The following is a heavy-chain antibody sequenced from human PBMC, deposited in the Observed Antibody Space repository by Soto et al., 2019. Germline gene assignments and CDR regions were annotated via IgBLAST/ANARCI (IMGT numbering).Heavy chain of an antibody. CDR3: VKDISNDLGSGSQNWFDP. CDR1: GFTFDDYA. D-gene: IGHD3-3*01. Sequence: GGSLRLSCAASGFTFDDYAMHWVRQAPGKGLEWVSGISWNSGRIGCADSVKGRFTISRDNAKKSLYLQMNSLRAEDTALYYCVKDISNDLGSGSQNWFDPWGQETLVTVSS. J-gene: IGHJ5*02. CDR2: ISWNSGRI. V-gene: IGHV3-9*01.